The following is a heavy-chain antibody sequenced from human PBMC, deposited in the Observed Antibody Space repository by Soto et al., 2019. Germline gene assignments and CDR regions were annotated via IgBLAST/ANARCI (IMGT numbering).Heavy chain of an antibody. CDR1: GFTFSNYA. CDR2: ISGSGGST. J-gene: IGHJ1*01. Sequence: EVQLLESGGGLVQPGGSLRLSCAASGFTFSNYAMSWVRQSPGKGLEWVSAISGSGGSTYYADYVKGRFTISRDNSKNTLFLQMNSLRAEDTALYYCASHPSGNYYKYFQHWGQGTLVTVSS. D-gene: IGHD1-26*01. CDR3: ASHPSGNYYKYFQH. V-gene: IGHV3-23*01.